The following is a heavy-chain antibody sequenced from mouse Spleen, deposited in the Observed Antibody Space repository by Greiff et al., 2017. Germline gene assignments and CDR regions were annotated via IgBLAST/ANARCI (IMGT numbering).Heavy chain of an antibody. V-gene: IGHV1-55*01. D-gene: IGHD1-1*01. CDR2: IYPGSGST. CDR3: ARDYYDGSYGWYFDV. CDR1: GYTFTSYW. J-gene: IGHJ1*01. Sequence: VQLQQPGAELVKPGASVKMSCKASGYTFTSYWITWVKQRPGQGLEWIGDIYPGSGSTNYNEKFKSKATLTVDTSSSTAYMQLSSLTSEDSAVYYCARDYYDGSYGWYFDVWGAGTTVTVSS.